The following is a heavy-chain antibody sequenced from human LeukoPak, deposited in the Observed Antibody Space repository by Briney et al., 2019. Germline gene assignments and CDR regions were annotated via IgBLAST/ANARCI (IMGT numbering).Heavy chain of an antibody. CDR3: AKVGSGAAAGTDLINY. CDR1: GFTFSTYA. J-gene: IGHJ4*02. D-gene: IGHD6-13*01. CDR2: ISGSGGST. V-gene: IGHV3-23*01. Sequence: GGSLKLSCAASGFTFSTYAMSWVRQAPGKGLEWVSAISGSGGSTYYADSVKGRFTISRDNSKNTLYLQMNSLRAEDTAIYYCAKVGSGAAAGTDLINYWGQGTLVTVSS.